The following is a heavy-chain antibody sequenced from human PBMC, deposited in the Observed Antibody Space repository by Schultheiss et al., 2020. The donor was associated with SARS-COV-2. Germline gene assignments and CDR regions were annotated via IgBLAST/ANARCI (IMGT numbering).Heavy chain of an antibody. CDR1: GFTFSSYA. D-gene: IGHD2-2*01. CDR3: VKDRDIVVVPAARRAFDI. V-gene: IGHV3-23*01. CDR2: ISGSGGST. Sequence: GGSLRLSCAASGFTFSSYAMSWVRQAPGKGLEWVSAISGSGGSTYYADSVKGRFTISRDNSKNTLYLQMSSLRAEDTAVYYCVKDRDIVVVPAARRAFDIWGQGTMVTVSS. J-gene: IGHJ3*02.